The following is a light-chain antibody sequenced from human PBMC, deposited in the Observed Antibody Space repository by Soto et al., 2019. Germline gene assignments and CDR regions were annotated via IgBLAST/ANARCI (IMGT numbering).Light chain of an antibody. J-gene: IGKJ4*01. CDR3: QQYYTAPLT. CDR2: WAS. Sequence: DIVLTHTPDSLSATLREXATIKCKSIQRVLHGPNNKNYLAWYQQKSGQPPKLLIYWASTRESGVPDRFSGSGSGADFTLTISSLQAEDVAVYYCQQYYTAPLTFGVGTKVDIK. CDR1: QRVLHGPNNKNY. V-gene: IGKV4-1*01.